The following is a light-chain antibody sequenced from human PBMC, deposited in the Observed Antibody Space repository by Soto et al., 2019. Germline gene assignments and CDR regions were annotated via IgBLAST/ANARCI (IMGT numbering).Light chain of an antibody. CDR3: QQARSFPVP. V-gene: IGKV1D-12*01. CDR1: QDLGRW. Sequence: DIQVTQSPSSLSASVGDTVTITCRSSQDLGRWLSWYQQKPGKAPNIVIFGAYSLQSGVPSRFSGRGSGTEFMLTISNLQPEDFATYYCQQARSFPVPFGQGTRLE. J-gene: IGKJ5*01. CDR2: GAY.